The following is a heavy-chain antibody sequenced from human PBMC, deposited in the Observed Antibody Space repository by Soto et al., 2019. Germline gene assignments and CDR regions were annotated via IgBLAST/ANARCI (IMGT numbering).Heavy chain of an antibody. Sequence: ASVKVSCKASGYTFTSYGISWVRQAPGQGLEWMGWISAYNGNTNYAQKLQGRVTMTTDTSTSTAYMELRSLRSDDTAVYYCARLSYYDSSGLFTIDYWGQGTLVTVSS. J-gene: IGHJ4*02. CDR3: ARLSYYDSSGLFTIDY. V-gene: IGHV1-18*01. CDR2: ISAYNGNT. D-gene: IGHD3-22*01. CDR1: GYTFTSYG.